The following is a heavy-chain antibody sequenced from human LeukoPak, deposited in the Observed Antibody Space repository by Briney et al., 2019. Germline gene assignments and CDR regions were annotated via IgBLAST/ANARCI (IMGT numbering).Heavy chain of an antibody. Sequence: GGSLRLSCAASGFNFSSYWMSWVRQAPGEGLEWVANINEEGTEKYYVDSLKGRFTISRDNAKNSLYLQMNSLSTEDTAVYYCAKTTTGYSSGRYPGWPVDYWGQGTLVTVSS. J-gene: IGHJ4*02. CDR1: GFNFSSYW. D-gene: IGHD6-19*01. CDR3: AKTTTGYSSGRYPGWPVDY. V-gene: IGHV3-7*03. CDR2: INEEGTEK.